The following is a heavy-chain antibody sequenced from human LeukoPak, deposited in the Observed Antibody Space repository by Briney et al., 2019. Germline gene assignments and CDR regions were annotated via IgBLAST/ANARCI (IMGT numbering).Heavy chain of an antibody. J-gene: IGHJ4*02. V-gene: IGHV3-23*01. CDR1: GFTFSSYA. D-gene: IGHD6-6*01. Sequence: GGSLRLSCAASGFTFSSYAMSWVRQAPGKGLEWVSAISGSGGTTYYADSVKGRFTISRDNSKNTLYLQMNSLRAEDTAVYYCAKGQLVRGEFDYWGQGTLVTVSS. CDR2: ISGSGGTT. CDR3: AKGQLVRGEFDY.